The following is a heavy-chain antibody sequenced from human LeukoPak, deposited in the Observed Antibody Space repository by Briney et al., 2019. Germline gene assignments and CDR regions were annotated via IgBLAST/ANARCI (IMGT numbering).Heavy chain of an antibody. CDR3: STTYYYDSSEGY. D-gene: IGHD3-22*01. V-gene: IGHV3-15*07. CDR2: IKSKTDGGTT. CDR1: GFTFSSYA. J-gene: IGHJ4*02. Sequence: GGSLRLSCAASGFTFSSYAMHWVRQASGKGLEWVGRIKSKTDGGTTDYAAPVKGRFTISRDDSKNTLYLQMNSLKTEDTAVYYCSTTYYYDSSEGYWGQGTLVTVSS.